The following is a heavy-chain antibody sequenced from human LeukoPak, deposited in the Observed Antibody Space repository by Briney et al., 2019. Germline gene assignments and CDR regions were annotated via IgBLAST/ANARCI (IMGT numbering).Heavy chain of an antibody. CDR2: ISRSSSYI. Sequence: PGGSLRLSCAASGFTFSSYTMNWVRQAPGKGLEWVSSISRSSSYIYYADSMKGRFTISRDNANNSLFLQMNSLRAEDTAVYYCARGGVSVGGNFDYWGQGTLVTVS. V-gene: IGHV3-21*01. CDR1: GFTFSSYT. J-gene: IGHJ4*02. CDR3: ARGGVSVGGNFDY. D-gene: IGHD4-23*01.